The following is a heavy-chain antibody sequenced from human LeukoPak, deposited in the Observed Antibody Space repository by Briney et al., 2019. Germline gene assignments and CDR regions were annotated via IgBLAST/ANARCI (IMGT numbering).Heavy chain of an antibody. CDR3: ARAKVVSYYYDSSGYYHH. Sequence: GGSLRLSCAASGFSFSDSYMSWIRQAPGKGLEWVSYISSSSTYINYADSVKGRFTISRDNAKNSLHLQMNSLRAEDTAVYYCARAKVVSYYYDSSGYYHHWGQGTLVTVSS. CDR2: ISSSSTYI. J-gene: IGHJ5*02. V-gene: IGHV3-11*06. D-gene: IGHD3-22*01. CDR1: GFSFSDSY.